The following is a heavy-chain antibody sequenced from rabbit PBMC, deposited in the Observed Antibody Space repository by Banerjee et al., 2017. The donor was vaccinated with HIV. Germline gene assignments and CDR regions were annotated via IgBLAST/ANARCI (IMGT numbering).Heavy chain of an antibody. CDR2: IYNSDGST. CDR1: GFDFSSNA. Sequence: QEQLVESGGGLVQPEGSLTLTCKASGFDFSSNAMCWVRQAPGKGPEWIACIYNSDGSTYYASWVNGRFTISSDNAQNTVDLQMNSLTAADTATYFCARVGSYDDYGDRYGMDLWGQGTLVTVS. J-gene: IGHJ6*01. V-gene: IGHV1S47*01. D-gene: IGHD2-1*01. CDR3: ARVGSYDDYGDRYGMDL.